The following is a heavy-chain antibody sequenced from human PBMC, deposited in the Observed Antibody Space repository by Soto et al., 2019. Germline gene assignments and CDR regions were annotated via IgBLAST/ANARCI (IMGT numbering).Heavy chain of an antibody. CDR3: AREVGASTNFDY. V-gene: IGHV1-69*13. D-gene: IGHD1-26*01. J-gene: IGHJ4*02. CDR1: GGTFSSYA. CDR2: IIPIFGTA. Sequence: ASVKVSCKASGGTFSSYAISWVRQAPGQGLEWMGGIIPIFGTANYAQKFQGRVTITADESTSTAYMELSSLRSEDTAVYYCAREVGASTNFDYWGQGTLVTGLL.